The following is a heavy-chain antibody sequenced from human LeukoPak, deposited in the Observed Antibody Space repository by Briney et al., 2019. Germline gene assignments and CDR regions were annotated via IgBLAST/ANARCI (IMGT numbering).Heavy chain of an antibody. CDR2: INHSGST. J-gene: IGHJ4*02. D-gene: IGHD3-22*01. CDR1: GGSFSGYY. CDR3: ARPSHYYDSSGYYFDY. Sequence: SETLSLTCAVYGGSFSGYYWSWVRQPPGQGLEWIGEINHSGSTTYNPSLKSRVTISVDTSKNQFSLKLSSVTAADTAVYYCARPSHYYDSSGYYFDYWGQGTLVTVSS. V-gene: IGHV4-34*01.